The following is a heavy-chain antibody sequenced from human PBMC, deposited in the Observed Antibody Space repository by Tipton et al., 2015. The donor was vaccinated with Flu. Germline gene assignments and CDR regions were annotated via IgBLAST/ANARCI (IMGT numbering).Heavy chain of an antibody. CDR2: IYTGGSS. V-gene: IGHV4-4*07. CDR3: ARDGYSGYDFGYYFDS. Sequence: SLTCTVSGGSLSGYYWSWIRQPAGKGLEWIGRIYTGGSSYYNPSLKSRVTISVDTSKNQFSLKLDSMTAADTAVYFCARDGYSGYDFGYYFDSWGQGTLVTVST. J-gene: IGHJ4*02. CDR1: GGSLSGYY. D-gene: IGHD5-12*01.